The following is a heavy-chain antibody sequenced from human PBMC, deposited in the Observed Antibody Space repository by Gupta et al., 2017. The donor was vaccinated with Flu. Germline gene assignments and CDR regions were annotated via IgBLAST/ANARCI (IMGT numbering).Heavy chain of an antibody. Sequence: EVQLVESGGGLVQTGGSMRLSCLASGFTFSRYRMHWVGQAPGKGLGGGSRINSDGSRTNDADAVKGRFTISRDNAKNTLYLQMKSMRAEDTAVYYFASLPYYDTSASDYWGQGTMVTVYS. D-gene: IGHD3-22*01. CDR3: ASLPYYDTSASDY. CDR2: INSDGSRT. V-gene: IGHV3-74*01. J-gene: IGHJ4*02. CDR1: GFTFSRYR.